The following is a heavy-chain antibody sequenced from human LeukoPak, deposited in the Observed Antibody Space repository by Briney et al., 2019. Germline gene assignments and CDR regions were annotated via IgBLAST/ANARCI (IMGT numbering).Heavy chain of an antibody. CDR2: IIPIFSRT. Sequence: ASVKVSCKASRDTFSSYVIGWVRQVGGQGLEWMGGIIPIFSRTKYAEKFEGRITITADRSTSTAYMELSSLKSEDTAVYYCARGRRGVVVDPYYFDYWGQGTVITVSS. CDR1: RDTFSSYV. D-gene: IGHD3-16*01. V-gene: IGHV1-69*06. J-gene: IGHJ4*02. CDR3: ARGRRGVVVDPYYFDY.